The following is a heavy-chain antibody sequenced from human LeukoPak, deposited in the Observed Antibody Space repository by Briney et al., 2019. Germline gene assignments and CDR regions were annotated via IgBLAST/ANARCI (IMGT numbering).Heavy chain of an antibody. CDR3: ARGHEDYDSSGYYRFDY. J-gene: IGHJ4*02. D-gene: IGHD3-22*01. CDR1: GGSIRSGGDY. V-gene: IGHV4-31*03. CDR2: IHYSEST. Sequence: SETLSLTCTVSGGSIRSGGDYWSWIRQHPGKGLEWIGYIHYSESTYYNPSLRSRVTISADTSKNQFSLKLNSVTAADTAVYFCARGHEDYDSSGYYRFDYWGQGTLVTVSS.